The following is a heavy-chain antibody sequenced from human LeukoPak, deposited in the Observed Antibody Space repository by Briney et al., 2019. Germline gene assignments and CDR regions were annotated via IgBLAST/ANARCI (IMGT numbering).Heavy chain of an antibody. CDR1: GGSFSGYY. V-gene: IGHV4-34*01. Sequence: SETLSLTCAVYGGSFSGYYWSWIRQPPGKGLEWIAEINHSGSTNYNPSLKSRVTISVDTSKNQFSLKLSSVTAADTAVYYCAKGYCSGGSCVDAFDIWGQGTMVTVSS. CDR2: INHSGST. J-gene: IGHJ3*02. D-gene: IGHD2-15*01. CDR3: AKGYCSGGSCVDAFDI.